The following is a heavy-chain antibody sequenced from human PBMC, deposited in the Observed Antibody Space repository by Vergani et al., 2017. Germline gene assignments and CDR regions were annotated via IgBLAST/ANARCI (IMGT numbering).Heavy chain of an antibody. CDR2: ISSSSSTI. CDR1: GFTFSSYS. D-gene: IGHD2-2*01. CDR3: ARGRGLYCSSTSCPDSDYYGMDV. V-gene: IGHV3-48*01. Sequence: EVQLVESGGGLVQPGGSLRLSCAASGFTFSSYSMNWVRQAPGTGLEWVSYISSSSSTIYYADAVKGRFPISRDNSKTSLYLQMNSLRAEDTAVYYCARGRGLYCSSTSCPDSDYYGMDVWGQGTTVTVSS. J-gene: IGHJ6*02.